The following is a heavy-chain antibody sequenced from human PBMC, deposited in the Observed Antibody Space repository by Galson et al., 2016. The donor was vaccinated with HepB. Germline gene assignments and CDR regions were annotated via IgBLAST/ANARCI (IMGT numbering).Heavy chain of an antibody. CDR1: GYTFTTYY. V-gene: IGHV1-46*01. CDR2: INPTGGST. J-gene: IGHJ4*02. D-gene: IGHD3-16*01. Sequence: SVKVSCKASGYTFTTYYMHWVRQAPGQGPEWMGTINPTGGSTSYAQKFQGRVTMTRDTSTSTVYMQLSSLRSEDTAVYYCAREGLDVISFGGVLFYWGQGTLVTVSS. CDR3: AREGLDVISFGGVLFY.